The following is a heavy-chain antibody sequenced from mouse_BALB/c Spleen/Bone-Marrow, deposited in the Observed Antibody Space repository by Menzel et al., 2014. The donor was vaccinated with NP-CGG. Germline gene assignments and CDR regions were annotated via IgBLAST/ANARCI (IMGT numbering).Heavy chain of an antibody. CDR3: ARVLRPHYYAMDY. Sequence: EVMLVESGGGLVKPGGSLKLSCAASGFTFSDYYMYWVRQTPEKRLEWVATISDGGSYTYYPDSAEGRFTISRDNAKNNLYLQMSSMKSEDTAMYYCARVLRPHYYAMDYWGQGTSVTVSS. V-gene: IGHV5-4*02. CDR1: GFTFSDYY. D-gene: IGHD1-2*01. J-gene: IGHJ4*01. CDR2: ISDGGSYT.